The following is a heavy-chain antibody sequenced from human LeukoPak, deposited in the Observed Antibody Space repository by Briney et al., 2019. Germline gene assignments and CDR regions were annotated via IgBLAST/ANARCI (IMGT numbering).Heavy chain of an antibody. CDR1: GFTFSTYT. CDR3: ARDGLHTAHFDY. J-gene: IGHJ4*02. V-gene: IGHV3-48*02. Sequence: PGGSLSLSCEASGFTFSTYTMNCIRQAPGKCLELVSTVSDSSDVHYSDSVKGRFTISRDNARNSLYLQMNSLRDEDTAVYYCARDGLHTAHFDYWGQGTLVTVSS. D-gene: IGHD5-18*01. CDR2: VSDSSDV.